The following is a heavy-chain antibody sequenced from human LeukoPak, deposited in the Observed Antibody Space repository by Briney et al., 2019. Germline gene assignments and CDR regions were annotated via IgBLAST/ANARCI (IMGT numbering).Heavy chain of an antibody. D-gene: IGHD3-22*01. CDR2: IYYSGST. Sequence: SETLSLTCTVSGGSISSHYWSWIRQPPGKGLEWIGYIYYSGSTNYNPSLKSRVTISVDTSKNQFSLKLSSVTAADTAVYYCARYYDSSGYYFDYWGQGTLVTVSS. J-gene: IGHJ4*02. CDR3: ARYYDSSGYYFDY. V-gene: IGHV4-59*11. CDR1: GGSISSHY.